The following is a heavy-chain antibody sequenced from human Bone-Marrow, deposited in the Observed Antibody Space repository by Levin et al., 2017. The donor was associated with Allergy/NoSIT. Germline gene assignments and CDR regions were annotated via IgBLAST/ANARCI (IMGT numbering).Heavy chain of an antibody. V-gene: IGHV4-59*01. CDR2: IFYRGST. CDR3: ARSVAGEVDY. J-gene: IGHJ4*02. Sequence: SCTVSGGSISGYYWIWVRQPPGKGLEWVVHIFYRGSTNYNPSLKSRVTISINTSKNQFSLNLTSVTAADTAFDYCARSVAGEVDYWGQGTLVTVSS. CDR1: GGSISGYY. D-gene: IGHD3-16*01.